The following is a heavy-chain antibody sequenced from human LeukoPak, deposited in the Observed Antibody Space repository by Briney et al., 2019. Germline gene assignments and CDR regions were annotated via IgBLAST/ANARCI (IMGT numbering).Heavy chain of an antibody. D-gene: IGHD2/OR15-2a*01. Sequence: GGSLRLSCAASGFTFSSYAMSWVRQAPGKGLESVSAISGSGGSTYYADSVKGRFTISRDNSKNTLYLQMNSLRADDTAVYYCAKLRVWRTTNDAFDIWGQGTMVTVSS. J-gene: IGHJ3*02. V-gene: IGHV3-23*01. CDR2: ISGSGGST. CDR1: GFTFSSYA. CDR3: AKLRVWRTTNDAFDI.